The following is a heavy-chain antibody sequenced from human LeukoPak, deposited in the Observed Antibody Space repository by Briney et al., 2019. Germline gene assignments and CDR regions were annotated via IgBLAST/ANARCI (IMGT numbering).Heavy chain of an antibody. CDR1: GGSISSSNW. CDR2: VFTSAIISGNT. Sequence: PSETLSLTCAVSGGSISSSNWWSWVRQPPGKGLEWIGRVFTSAIISGNTNYNPSLKSRVTMSVDSSKNQFSLKLRSVTAADTAVYYCARDRYYYDSSSYFSAFDTWGQGTMVTVSS. J-gene: IGHJ3*02. CDR3: ARDRYYYDSSSYFSAFDT. D-gene: IGHD3-22*01. V-gene: IGHV4-4*02.